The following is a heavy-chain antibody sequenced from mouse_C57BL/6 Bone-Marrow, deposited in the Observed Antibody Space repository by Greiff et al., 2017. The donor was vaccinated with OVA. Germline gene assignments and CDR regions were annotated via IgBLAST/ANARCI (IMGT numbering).Heavy chain of an antibody. V-gene: IGHV5-6*01. CDR1: GFTFSSYG. CDR3: ARRAYYGFAY. J-gene: IGHJ3*01. D-gene: IGHD2-10*01. CDR2: ISSGGSYT. Sequence: EVQRVESGGDLVKPGGSLKLSCAASGFTFSSYGMSWVRQTPDQRLEWVASISSGGSYTYYPDSVKGRFTFSRDNAKNTLYLQMSSLKSEDTAMYYCARRAYYGFAYWGQGTLVTVSA.